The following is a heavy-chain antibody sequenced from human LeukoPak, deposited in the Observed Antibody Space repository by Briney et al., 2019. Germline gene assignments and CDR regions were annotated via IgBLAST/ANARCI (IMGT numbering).Heavy chain of an antibody. Sequence: SETLSLTCTVSGGSISSYYWSWIRQPAGKGLEWIGRIYTSGSTNYNPSLKSRVTMSVDTSKNQFSLKLSSVTAADTAVYYCASRSGVGATASFDYWGQGTLVTVSS. CDR2: IYTSGST. D-gene: IGHD1-26*01. V-gene: IGHV4-4*07. CDR1: GGSISSYY. CDR3: ASRSGVGATASFDY. J-gene: IGHJ4*02.